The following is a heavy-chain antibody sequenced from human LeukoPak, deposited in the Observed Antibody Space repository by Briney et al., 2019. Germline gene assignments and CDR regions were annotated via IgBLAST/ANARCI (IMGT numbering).Heavy chain of an antibody. CDR1: GGSISSGSYY. Sequence: SETLSLTCTVSGGSISSGSYYWSWIRQPAGKGLEWIGRIDTSGNTNYKPSLKSRVTMSVDTSKKQFSLKLSSVTAADTAVYYCARVSSSWYQDWYFDLWGRGTLVTVSS. J-gene: IGHJ2*01. D-gene: IGHD6-13*01. V-gene: IGHV4-61*02. CDR3: ARVSSSWYQDWYFDL. CDR2: IDTSGNT.